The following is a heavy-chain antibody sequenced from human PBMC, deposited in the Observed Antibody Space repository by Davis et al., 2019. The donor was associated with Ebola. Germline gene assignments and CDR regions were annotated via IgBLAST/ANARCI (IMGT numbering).Heavy chain of an antibody. CDR2: IGLSADT. CDR1: GFTFSSYA. Sequence: GGSLRLSCAASGFTFSSYAMSWVRRAPGKGLEWVSTIGLSADTYYADSVKGRFTISRDNSRNTLHLQMDSLRVEDTAIYYCAKDTSNVWFDVWGQGTMVTVSS. D-gene: IGHD6-19*01. CDR3: AKDTSNVWFDV. V-gene: IGHV3-23*01. J-gene: IGHJ3*01.